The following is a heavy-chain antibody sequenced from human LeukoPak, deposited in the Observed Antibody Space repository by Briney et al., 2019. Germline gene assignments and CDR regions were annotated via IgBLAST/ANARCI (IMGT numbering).Heavy chain of an antibody. D-gene: IGHD3-16*02. V-gene: IGHV1-69*06. Sequence: ASVKVSCKASGGTFSSYAISWVRQAPGQGLEWMGGIIPIFGTANYAQKFQGRVTITADKSTSTAYMELSSLRSEDTAVYYSARSSYDYVWGSYRSPPWFDPWGQGTLVTVSS. CDR3: ARSSYDYVWGSYRSPPWFDP. J-gene: IGHJ5*02. CDR2: IIPIFGTA. CDR1: GGTFSSYA.